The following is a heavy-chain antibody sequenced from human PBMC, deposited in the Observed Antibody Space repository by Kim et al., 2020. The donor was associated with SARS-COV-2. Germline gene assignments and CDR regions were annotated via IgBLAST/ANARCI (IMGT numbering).Heavy chain of an antibody. D-gene: IGHD3-3*01. V-gene: IGHV7-4-1*02. CDR2: INTNTGNP. CDR1: GYTFTSYA. Sequence: ASVKVSCKASGYTFTSYAMNWVRQAPGQGLEWMGWINTNTGNPTYAQGFTGRFVFSLDTSVSTAYLQISSLKAEDTAVYYCARRSSDFWSGYYNLGDFDYWGQGTLVTVSS. J-gene: IGHJ4*02. CDR3: ARRSSDFWSGYYNLGDFDY.